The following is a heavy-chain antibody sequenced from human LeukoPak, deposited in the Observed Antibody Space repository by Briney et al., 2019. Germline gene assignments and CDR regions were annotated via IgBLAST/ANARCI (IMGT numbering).Heavy chain of an antibody. V-gene: IGHV1-8*02. CDR2: MNPNSGNT. CDR3: ARGLGGDDY. J-gene: IGHJ4*02. CDR1: GYTFFYYG. Sequence: GASVKVSCKASGYTFFYYGVTWLRQATGQGLEWMGWMNPNSGNTGYAQKFQGRVTMTRNTSISTAYMELSSLRSEDTAVYYCARGLGGDDYWGQGTLVTVSS. D-gene: IGHD2-21*02.